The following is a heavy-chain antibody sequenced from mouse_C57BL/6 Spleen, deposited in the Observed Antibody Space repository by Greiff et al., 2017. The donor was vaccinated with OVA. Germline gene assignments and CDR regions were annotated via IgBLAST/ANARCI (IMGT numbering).Heavy chain of an antibody. CDR1: GYTFTDYE. D-gene: IGHD2-4*01. CDR2: IDPETGGT. V-gene: IGHV1-15*01. J-gene: IGHJ3*01. CDR3: TRGSYYDYAWFAY. Sequence: QVQLQQSGAELVRPGASVTLSCKASGYTFTDYEMHWVKQTPVHGLEWIGAIDPETGGTAYNQKFKGKAILTADKSSSTAYMELRSLTSEDSAVYYCTRGSYYDYAWFAYWGQGTLVTVSA.